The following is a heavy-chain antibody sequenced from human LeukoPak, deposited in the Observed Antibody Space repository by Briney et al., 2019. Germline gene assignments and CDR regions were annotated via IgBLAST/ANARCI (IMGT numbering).Heavy chain of an antibody. V-gene: IGHV3-74*01. CDR1: GFTFSTSW. CDR2: INSDGSST. Sequence: GGSLRLSCAASGFTFSTSWMHWVRQAPGKGLVWVSRINSDGSSTSYADSVKGRFTISRDNAKNTLYLQMNSLRAEDTAVYYCAREGLYSYGPFDYWGQGTLVTVSS. D-gene: IGHD5-18*01. CDR3: AREGLYSYGPFDY. J-gene: IGHJ4*02.